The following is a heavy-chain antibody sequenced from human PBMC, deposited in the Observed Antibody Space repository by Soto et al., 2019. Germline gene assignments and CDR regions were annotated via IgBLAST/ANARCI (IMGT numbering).Heavy chain of an antibody. CDR3: ARGRITMVRGQPTQVYDY. V-gene: IGHV1-18*01. CDR1: GYTFTSYG. J-gene: IGHJ4*02. Sequence: ASVKVSCKASGYTFTSYGISWVRQAPGQGLEWMGWISAYNGNTNYAQKLQGRVTMTTDTSTSTAYMELRSLRSDDTAVYYCARGRITMVRGQPTQVYDYWGQGTLVTV. CDR2: ISAYNGNT. D-gene: IGHD3-10*01.